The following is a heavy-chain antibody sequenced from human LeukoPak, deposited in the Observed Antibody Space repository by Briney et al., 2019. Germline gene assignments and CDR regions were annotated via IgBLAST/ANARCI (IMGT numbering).Heavy chain of an antibody. D-gene: IGHD4-11*01. J-gene: IGHJ1*01. Sequence: GGSLRLSCAASGFTFDDYGMSWVRQVPGKGLEWIWGINWNSGVTGYADSVKGRFNISRDNAKNSLFLQMNSLRDEDTAFYYCARGDGPTVTADYFQNWGQGTLVTVS. V-gene: IGHV3-20*04. CDR2: INWNSGVT. CDR1: GFTFDDYG. CDR3: ARGDGPTVTADYFQN.